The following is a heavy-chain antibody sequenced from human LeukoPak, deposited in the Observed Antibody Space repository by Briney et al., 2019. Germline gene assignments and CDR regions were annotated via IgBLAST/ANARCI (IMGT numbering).Heavy chain of an antibody. J-gene: IGHJ4*02. Sequence: GGSLRLSCAASGFTFSNAWMSWVRQAPGKGLEWVGRIKSKTDGGTTDYAAPVKGRFTISRDDSKNTLYLQMNSLKTEDTAVYYCTTDEIYDSSGPNFDYWGQGTLVTVSS. CDR1: GFTFSNAW. CDR2: IKSKTDGGTT. D-gene: IGHD3-22*01. V-gene: IGHV3-15*01. CDR3: TTDEIYDSSGPNFDY.